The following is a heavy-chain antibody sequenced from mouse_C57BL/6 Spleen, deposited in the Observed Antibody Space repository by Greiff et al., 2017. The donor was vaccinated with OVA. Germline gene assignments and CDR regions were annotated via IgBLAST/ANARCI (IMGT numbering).Heavy chain of an antibody. Sequence: EVKLMESGPGLVKPSQSLSLTCSVPGYSITSGYYWNWIRQFPGNKLEWMGYISYDGSNNYNPSLKNRISITRDTSKNQFFLKLNSVTTEDTATYYCARGGGNYYAMDYWGQGTSVTVSS. V-gene: IGHV3-6*01. CDR1: GYSITSGYY. J-gene: IGHJ4*01. CDR3: ARGGGNYYAMDY. D-gene: IGHD2-1*01. CDR2: ISYDGSN.